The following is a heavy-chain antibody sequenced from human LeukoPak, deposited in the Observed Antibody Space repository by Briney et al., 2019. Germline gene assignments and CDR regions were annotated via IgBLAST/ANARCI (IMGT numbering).Heavy chain of an antibody. CDR1: GGSFSGYY. CDR3: ARTRTYYYGSGSYFDY. D-gene: IGHD3-10*01. J-gene: IGHJ4*02. Sequence: PSETLSLTCAVYGGSFSGYYWSWIRQPPGKGLEWIGEINHSGSTNYNPSLKSRVTISVDTSKNQFSLKLSSVTAADTAVYYCARTRTYYYGSGSYFDYWGQGTPVTVSS. V-gene: IGHV4-34*01. CDR2: INHSGST.